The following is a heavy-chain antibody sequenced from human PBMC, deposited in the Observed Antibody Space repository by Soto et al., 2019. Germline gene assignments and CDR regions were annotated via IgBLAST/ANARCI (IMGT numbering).Heavy chain of an antibody. CDR3: ARAPAMKYCSGGRCRDQKYFDY. Sequence: EVQLVESGGGLVQPGGSLRLSCAASGFTFSSYSMNWVRQAPGKGLAWVSYISSSSSTIYYADSVKGRFNISRDNAKNSLYLQMNSLRAEDTAVYYCARAPAMKYCSGGRCRDQKYFDYLGQGTLVTVSS. J-gene: IGHJ4*02. V-gene: IGHV3-48*01. D-gene: IGHD2-15*01. CDR2: ISSSSSTI. CDR1: GFTFSSYS.